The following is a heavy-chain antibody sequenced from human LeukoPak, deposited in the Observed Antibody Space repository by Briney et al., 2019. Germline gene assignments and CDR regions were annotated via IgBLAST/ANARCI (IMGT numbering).Heavy chain of an antibody. CDR1: GFTFSGAW. CDR2: ISGSGGST. V-gene: IGHV3-23*01. CDR3: AKEPDIVVVPAASFDY. D-gene: IGHD2-2*01. Sequence: GESLRLSCAASGFTFSGAWMSWVRHAPGKGLEWVSAISGSGGSTYYADSVKGRFTISRDNSKNTLYLQMNSLRAEDTAVYYCAKEPDIVVVPAASFDYWGQGTLVTVSS. J-gene: IGHJ4*02.